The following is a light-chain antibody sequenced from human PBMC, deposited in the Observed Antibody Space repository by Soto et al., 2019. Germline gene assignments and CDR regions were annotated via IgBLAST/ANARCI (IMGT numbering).Light chain of an antibody. Sequence: QSVLTQPRSVSGSPGQSVTISCTGTSSDVGGYNYVSWYQQHPGKAPKLMIYDVSKRPSGVPDRFSGSKSGNTASLTISGLHAEEEADYYCCSYAGSYTYVFGTGTKLTVL. CDR1: SSDVGGYNY. CDR3: CSYAGSYTYV. V-gene: IGLV2-11*01. CDR2: DVS. J-gene: IGLJ1*01.